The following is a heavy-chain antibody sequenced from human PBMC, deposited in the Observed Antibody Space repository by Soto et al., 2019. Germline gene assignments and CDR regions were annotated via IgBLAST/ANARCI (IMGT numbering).Heavy chain of an antibody. CDR3: GNDVEVELLFRVVTVSRFAA. D-gene: IGHD3-3*01. CDR1: GFTFSNQA. V-gene: IGHV3-23*01. J-gene: IGHJ5*02. CDR2: ISASGDST. Sequence: EVQLLESGGDLVQPGGSLRLSCAASGFTFSNQAMSWVRQAPGKGLQWVSAISASGDSTYYADSVKDRFTISRDESKDSLYLQMNSLVAEGTAVYSCGNDVEVELLFRVVTVSRFAAWGQGLLVSVSS.